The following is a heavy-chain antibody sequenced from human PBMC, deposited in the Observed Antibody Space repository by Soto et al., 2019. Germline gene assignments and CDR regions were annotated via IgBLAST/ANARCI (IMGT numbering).Heavy chain of an antibody. V-gene: IGHV3-21*01. J-gene: IGHJ6*02. CDR2: ISSSSSYI. CDR3: AREPSADCSSTSCYAPGDYGMDA. Sequence: PGGSLRLSCAASGFTFSSYSMNWVRQAPGKGLEWVSSISSSSSYIYYADSVKGRFTISRDNAKNSLYLQMNSLRAEDTAVYYCAREPSADCSSTSCYAPGDYGMDAWGQGTTVTVSS. D-gene: IGHD2-2*01. CDR1: GFTFSSYS.